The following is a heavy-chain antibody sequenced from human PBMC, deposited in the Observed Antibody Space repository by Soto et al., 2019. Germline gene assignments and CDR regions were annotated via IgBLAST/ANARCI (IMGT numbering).Heavy chain of an antibody. V-gene: IGHV4-59*08. Sequence: SETLSLTCTVSGGSISSYYWSWIRQPPGKGLEWIGYIYYSGSTNYNPSLKSRVTISVDTSKNQFSLKLSSVTAADTAVYYCASRYGGTLDYWAQGTLVTGSS. J-gene: IGHJ4*02. CDR1: GGSISSYY. D-gene: IGHD4-17*01. CDR3: ASRYGGTLDY. CDR2: IYYSGST.